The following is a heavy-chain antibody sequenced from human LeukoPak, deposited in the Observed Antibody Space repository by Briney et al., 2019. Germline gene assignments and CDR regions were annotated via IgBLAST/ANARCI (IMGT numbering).Heavy chain of an antibody. CDR3: AKDKGSTGGGAAIYYYYGMDV. D-gene: IGHD2-2*01. Sequence: GGPLRLSCAASGFTFDDYAMHWVRQAPGKGLQWVSGISWNSGSIGYADSVRGRFTISRDNAKNSLNLQMNSLRAEDTALYYCAKDKGSTGGGAAIYYYYGMDVWGQGTTVTVSS. CDR2: ISWNSGSI. CDR1: GFTFDDYA. J-gene: IGHJ6*02. V-gene: IGHV3-9*01.